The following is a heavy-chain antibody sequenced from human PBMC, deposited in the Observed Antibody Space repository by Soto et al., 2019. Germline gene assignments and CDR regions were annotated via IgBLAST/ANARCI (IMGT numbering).Heavy chain of an antibody. CDR3: ARVRVLWAQTDILTGYYEDY. CDR1: GYTFTSYG. V-gene: IGHV1-18*01. J-gene: IGHJ4*02. CDR2: ISAYNGNT. D-gene: IGHD3-9*01. Sequence: ASVKVSCKASGYTFTSYGISWVRQAPGQGLEWMGWISAYNGNTNYAQKLQGRVTMTTDTSTSTAYMELRSLRSDDTAVYYCARVRVLWAQTDILTGYYEDYWGQGTLVTVSS.